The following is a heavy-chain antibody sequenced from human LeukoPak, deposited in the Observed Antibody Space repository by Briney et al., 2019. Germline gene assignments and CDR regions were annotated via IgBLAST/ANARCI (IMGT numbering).Heavy chain of an antibody. V-gene: IGHV3-23*01. CDR1: GFTFSSYA. CDR2: ISGSGGST. J-gene: IGHJ5*02. Sequence: QTGGSLRLSCAASGFTFSSYAMSWVRQAPGKGLEWVSAISGSGGSTYYADSVKGRFTISRDNSKNTLYLQMNSLRAEDTAVYYCATSPRITMIVVENWFDPWGQGTLVTVSS. D-gene: IGHD3-22*01. CDR3: ATSPRITMIVVENWFDP.